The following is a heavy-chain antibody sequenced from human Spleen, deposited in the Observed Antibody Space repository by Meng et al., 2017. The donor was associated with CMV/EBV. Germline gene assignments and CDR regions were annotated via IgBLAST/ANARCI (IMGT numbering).Heavy chain of an antibody. CDR3: TRESIVIESAMGDNWFDL. Sequence: YTFSDYYIHWMRQAPGKGPEWMGLFDPENGETIYAEKFQGRVTMTADTSTDTAYMELSSLRSDDTAVYYCTRESIVIESAMGDNWFDLWGQGTLVTVSS. V-gene: IGHV1-69-2*01. CDR1: YTFSDYY. CDR2: FDPENGET. D-gene: IGHD2/OR15-2a*01. J-gene: IGHJ5*02.